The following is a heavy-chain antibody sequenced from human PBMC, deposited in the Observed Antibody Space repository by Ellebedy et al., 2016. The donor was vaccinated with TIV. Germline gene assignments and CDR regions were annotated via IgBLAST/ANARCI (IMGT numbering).Heavy chain of an antibody. CDR2: LNRGSSVI. V-gene: IGHV3-48*02. CDR1: GFMFNTYN. Sequence: GESLKISCAASGFMFNTYNMDWVRQAPGKGLEWGSYLNRGSSVIYYADSVKGRFTISRDNAKNSLYLQMNSLRDEDTAIYYCARDGGVAGETDVWGQGTTVTVSS. D-gene: IGHD2-15*01. J-gene: IGHJ6*02. CDR3: ARDGGVAGETDV.